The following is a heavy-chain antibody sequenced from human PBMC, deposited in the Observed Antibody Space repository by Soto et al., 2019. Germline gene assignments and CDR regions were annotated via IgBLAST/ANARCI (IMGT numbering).Heavy chain of an antibody. V-gene: IGHV4-4*07. CDR2: IYFTGDT. J-gene: IGHJ5*02. Sequence: SETLSLTCTVSGSSINSFYWNWIRQPAGKGLEWIGRIYFTGDTNYTPSLKSRVTISLDTSKNQFSLKLTSLTAADTAVYYCARDRSSSFFYWFDPWGQGTLVTVS. D-gene: IGHD6-6*01. CDR1: GSSINSFY. CDR3: ARDRSSSFFYWFDP.